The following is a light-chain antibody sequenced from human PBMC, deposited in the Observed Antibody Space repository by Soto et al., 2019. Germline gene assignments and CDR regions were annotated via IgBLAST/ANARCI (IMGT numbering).Light chain of an antibody. V-gene: IGKV1-5*03. CDR3: QHYNSYSEA. J-gene: IGKJ1*01. Sequence: DIQITKTPSSLSASVGDRVTITCRASQNIATYLNWYQQKPGKAPKLLIYKASTLKSGVPSRFSGSGSGTEFTLTISSLQPDDFATYYCQHYNSYSEAFGLGTKV. CDR1: QNIATY. CDR2: KAS.